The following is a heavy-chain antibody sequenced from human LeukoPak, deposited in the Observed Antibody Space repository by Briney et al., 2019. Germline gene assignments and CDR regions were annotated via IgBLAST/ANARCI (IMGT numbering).Heavy chain of an antibody. V-gene: IGHV3-15*01. J-gene: IGHJ4*02. CDR2: IRSKTDGGTT. CDR3: TTDVADPAYSRSYFDY. CDR1: GFTFSNAW. D-gene: IGHD1-26*01. Sequence: GGSLRLSCAASGFTFSNAWMSWVRQAPAKGLEYIGRIRSKTDGGTTDYNAPVKGRFSISRDDSRNTLYLQLHSLKTEDTGVYYRTTDVADPAYSRSYFDYWGQGTLVTVSS.